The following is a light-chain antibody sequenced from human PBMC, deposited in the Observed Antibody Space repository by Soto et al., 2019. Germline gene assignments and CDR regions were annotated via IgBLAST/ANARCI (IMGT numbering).Light chain of an antibody. Sequence: LLTQSPATLSVSPGQRVTLSCRASQSISSYLAWYQQRPGQPSRLLIYGASSRATGISDRFSGSGSGTDLTLTISRLEPEDFAVYYCQQYGSSPETFGQGTKVDIK. CDR2: GAS. CDR1: QSISSY. J-gene: IGKJ1*01. V-gene: IGKV3-20*01. CDR3: QQYGSSPET.